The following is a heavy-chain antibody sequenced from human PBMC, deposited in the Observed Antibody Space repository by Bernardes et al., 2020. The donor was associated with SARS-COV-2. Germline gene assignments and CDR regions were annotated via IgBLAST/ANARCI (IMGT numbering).Heavy chain of an antibody. CDR1: GFSFRSYA. CDR3: AKESGDYAQGSYFDL. Sequence: VGSLRLSCAASGFSFRSYAMNWVRQAPGKGLEWVSVISGSGGSTYYAYSVKGRFTIFRDNYKNTLYLQMNSLRVEDTDVYYCAKESGDYAQGSYFDLWGRGTLVTVSA. D-gene: IGHD4-17*01. J-gene: IGHJ2*01. V-gene: IGHV3-23*01. CDR2: ISGSGGST.